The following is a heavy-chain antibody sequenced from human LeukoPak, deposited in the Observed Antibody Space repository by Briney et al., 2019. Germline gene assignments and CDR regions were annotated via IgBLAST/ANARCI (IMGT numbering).Heavy chain of an antibody. CDR1: GGSISRYY. D-gene: IGHD3-3*01. CDR2: VYSSGST. J-gene: IGHJ6*03. CDR3: ARGLVSDFWSGYYPQHYYYYIDV. Sequence: SETLSLICIVSGGSISRYYWSWLRQPPGKGLEWIGYVYSSGSTTYDPSLKSRVTISLETSKNLFSLKLPSVPAADTAVDFCARGLVSDFWSGYYPQHYYYYIDVWGKGTPVTVSS. V-gene: IGHV4-4*09.